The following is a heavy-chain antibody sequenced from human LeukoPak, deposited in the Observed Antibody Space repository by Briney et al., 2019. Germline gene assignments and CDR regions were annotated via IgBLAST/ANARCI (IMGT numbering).Heavy chain of an antibody. CDR3: ARGIGSGWAGFDY. J-gene: IGHJ4*02. V-gene: IGHV3-48*03. CDR2: ISSSGNTI. D-gene: IGHD6-19*01. Sequence: GGSLRLSCAASEFTFTSYELNWVRQAPGKGLEWVSYISSSGNTISYADSVKGRFTISRENAKNSLYLQMNSLRAGDTAVYYCARGIGSGWAGFDYWGQGTLVTVSS. CDR1: EFTFTSYE.